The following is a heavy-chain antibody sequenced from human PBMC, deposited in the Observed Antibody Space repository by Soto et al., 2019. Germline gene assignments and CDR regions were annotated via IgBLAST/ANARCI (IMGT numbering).Heavy chain of an antibody. Sequence: ASVKVSCKASGYTFTSYDINWVRQATGQGLEWMGWMNPNSGNTGYAQKFQGRVTMTRNTSISTAYMELSSLRSEDTAVYYCARYQSLYYYYYYMDVWGKGTTVTVSS. V-gene: IGHV1-8*01. J-gene: IGHJ6*03. CDR2: MNPNSGNT. CDR1: GYTFTSYD. CDR3: ARYQSLYYYYYYMDV. D-gene: IGHD2-2*01.